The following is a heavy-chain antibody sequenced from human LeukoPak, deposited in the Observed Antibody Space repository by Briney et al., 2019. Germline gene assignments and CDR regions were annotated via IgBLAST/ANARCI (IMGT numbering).Heavy chain of an antibody. Sequence: PSETLCLTCAIYGGSFSGYSWNWIRQHPGKGLEWIGYIYYSGSTYYNPSLKSRVTISVDTSKNQFSLKLSSVTAADTAVYYCARLRRGTSVSGTVRHYYYYYMDVWGKGTTVTVPS. CDR3: ARLRRGTSVSGTVRHYYYYYMDV. D-gene: IGHD3-10*01. J-gene: IGHJ6*03. CDR2: IYYSGST. CDR1: GGSFSGYS. V-gene: IGHV4-31*11.